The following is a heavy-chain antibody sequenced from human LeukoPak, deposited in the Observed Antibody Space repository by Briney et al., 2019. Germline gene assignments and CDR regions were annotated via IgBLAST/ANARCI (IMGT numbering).Heavy chain of an antibody. J-gene: IGHJ3*02. Sequence: ASVKVSCRASGYTFTGYYMHWVRQAPGQELEWMGWINPNSGGTNYAQKFQGRVTMTRDTSISTAYMELSRLRSDDTAVYYCARLTPTHDAFDIWGQGTVVTVSS. V-gene: IGHV1-2*02. CDR3: ARLTPTHDAFDI. CDR1: GYTFTGYY. CDR2: INPNSGGT.